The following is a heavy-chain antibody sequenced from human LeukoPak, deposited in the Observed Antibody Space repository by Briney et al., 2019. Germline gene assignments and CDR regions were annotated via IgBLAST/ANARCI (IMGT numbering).Heavy chain of an antibody. J-gene: IGHJ5*02. CDR2: ISSSSCYI. CDR1: GSTFSSYS. V-gene: IGHV3-21*01. Sequence: GGSLRLSCAVSGSTFSSYSMNWVRQAPGKGLEWVSSISSSSCYIYYADSVKGRFTTSRENAKNSLYLQMNSLRAEDTAVYYCARDRAHCSSTSCYREAGWFDPWGEGTLVSVSS. D-gene: IGHD2-2*02. CDR3: ARDRAHCSSTSCYREAGWFDP.